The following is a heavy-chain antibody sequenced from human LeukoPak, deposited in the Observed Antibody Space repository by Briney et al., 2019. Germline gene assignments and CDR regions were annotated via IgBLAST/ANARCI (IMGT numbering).Heavy chain of an antibody. V-gene: IGHV1-2*02. Sequence: ASVKVSCKASGYTFTGYYMHWVRRAPGQGLEWMGWINPNSGGTNYAQKFQGRVTMTRDTSISTAYMELSRLRSDDTAVYYCARDSRYCSSTSCYEVDYGMDVWGQGTTVTVSS. J-gene: IGHJ6*02. D-gene: IGHD2-2*01. CDR2: INPNSGGT. CDR1: GYTFTGYY. CDR3: ARDSRYCSSTSCYEVDYGMDV.